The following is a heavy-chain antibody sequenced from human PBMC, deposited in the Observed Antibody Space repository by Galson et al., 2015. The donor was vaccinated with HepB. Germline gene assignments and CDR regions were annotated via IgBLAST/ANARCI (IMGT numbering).Heavy chain of an antibody. V-gene: IGHV3-30*18. CDR2: ISYDGCNK. Sequence: SLRLSCAASGFTFSSYGMHWVRQAPGKGLEWVAVISYDGCNKYYADSVKGRFTISRDNSKNTLYLQMNSLRAEDTAVYYCAKISWELLQGLDTQYWGQGTLVTVSS. CDR3: AKISWELLQGLDTQY. CDR1: GFTFSSYG. D-gene: IGHD1-26*01. J-gene: IGHJ4*02.